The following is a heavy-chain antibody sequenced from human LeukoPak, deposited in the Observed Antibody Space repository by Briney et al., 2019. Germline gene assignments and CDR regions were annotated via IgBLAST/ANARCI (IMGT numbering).Heavy chain of an antibody. J-gene: IGHJ2*01. D-gene: IGHD6-13*01. CDR3: ARTYGSSGLGYFDL. CDR1: GGSISSYY. Sequence: PSETLSLTCTVSGGSISSYYWSWIRHPPGKGLEWIGYIYYSGSTNYSPSLKSRLTISVDTSKNQFSLKLGSVTAADTAVYYCARTYGSSGLGYFDLWGRGTLVTVSS. CDR2: IYYSGST. V-gene: IGHV4-59*01.